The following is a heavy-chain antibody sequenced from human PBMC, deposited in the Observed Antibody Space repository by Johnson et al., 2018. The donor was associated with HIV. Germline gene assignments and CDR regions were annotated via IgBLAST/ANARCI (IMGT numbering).Heavy chain of an antibody. CDR1: GFTFDDYG. Sequence: VQLVESGGGVVRPGGSLRLSCAASGFTFDDYGMSWVRQAPGKGLEWVSGINWNGGSTGYGDSVKGRFTISRDNAKNSLYLQVNSLRVEDTAVYSCVRGWHSSGRCDVFDIWGQGTMVTVSS. CDR2: INWNGGST. J-gene: IGHJ3*02. V-gene: IGHV3-20*04. CDR3: VRGWHSSGRCDVFDI. D-gene: IGHD6-19*01.